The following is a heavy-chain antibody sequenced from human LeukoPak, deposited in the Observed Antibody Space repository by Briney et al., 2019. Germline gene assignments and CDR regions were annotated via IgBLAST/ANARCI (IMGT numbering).Heavy chain of an antibody. V-gene: IGHV4-4*09. CDR3: ARLLSIAARPPYMGV. CDR2: IYTSGST. J-gene: IGHJ6*03. CDR1: GGSISSYY. Sequence: PSETLSLTCTVSGGSISSYYWSWIRQPPGKGLEWIGYIYTSGSTNYNPSLKSRVTISVDTSKNQFSLKLSSVTAADTAVYYCARLLSIAARPPYMGVWGKGTTVTVSS. D-gene: IGHD6-6*01.